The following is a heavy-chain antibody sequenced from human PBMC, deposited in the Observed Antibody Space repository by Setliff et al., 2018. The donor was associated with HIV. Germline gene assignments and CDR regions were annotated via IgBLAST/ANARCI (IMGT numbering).Heavy chain of an antibody. CDR3: ARGGANPSWFES. Sequence: GGSLRLSCAASGFTFSNSWMHWVRQAPGKGLVWVSRINTAGSSATYADSVKGRFTNSRDNAKNTLYLQMDSLRAEDTAVYYCARGGANPSWFESWGQGTLVTVSS. CDR2: INTAGSSA. CDR1: GFTFSNSW. V-gene: IGHV3-74*03. J-gene: IGHJ5*01. D-gene: IGHD3-16*01.